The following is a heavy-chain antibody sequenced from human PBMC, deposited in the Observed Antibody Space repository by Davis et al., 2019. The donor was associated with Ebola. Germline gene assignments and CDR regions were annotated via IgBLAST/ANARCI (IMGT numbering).Heavy chain of an antibody. CDR3: ARGGPVGSSSWVGYYYGMDV. CDR2: INHSGST. D-gene: IGHD6-6*01. J-gene: IGHJ6*02. V-gene: IGHV4-34*01. Sequence: MPSETLSLTCAVYGGSFSGYYWSWIRQPPGKGLEWIGEINHSGSTNYNPSLKSRVTISVDTSKNQFSLKLSSVTAADTAVYYCARGGPVGSSSWVGYYYGMDVWGQGTTVTVSS. CDR1: GGSFSGYY.